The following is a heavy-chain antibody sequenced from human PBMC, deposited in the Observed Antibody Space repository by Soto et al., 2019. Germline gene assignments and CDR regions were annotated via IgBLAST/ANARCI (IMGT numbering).Heavy chain of an antibody. CDR2: ISSSSSYI. CDR3: ARAYDFWSGSLPLPGGFQGPYYYGMDV. V-gene: IGHV3-21*01. D-gene: IGHD3-3*01. CDR1: GFTFSSYS. J-gene: IGHJ6*02. Sequence: GSLRLSCAASGFTFSSYSMNWVRQAPGKGLEWVSSISSSSSYIYYADSVKGRFTISRDNAKNSLYLQMNSLRAEDTAVYYCARAYDFWSGSLPLPGGFQGPYYYGMDVWGQGTTVTVSS.